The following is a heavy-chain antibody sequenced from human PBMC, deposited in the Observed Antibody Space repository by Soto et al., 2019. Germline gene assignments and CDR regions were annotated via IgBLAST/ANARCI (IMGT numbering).Heavy chain of an antibody. CDR2: ISYDGSNK. CDR3: AKDGPKSY. V-gene: IGHV3-30*18. J-gene: IGHJ4*02. CDR1: GFTFSSYG. Sequence: QVQLVESGGGVVQPGRSLRLSCAASGFTFSSYGMHWVRQAPGKGLEWVAVISYDGSNKYYADSVKGRFTISRDNSKNTLYLQMNSLRAEDTAVYYCAKDGPKSYWGQGTLVTVSS.